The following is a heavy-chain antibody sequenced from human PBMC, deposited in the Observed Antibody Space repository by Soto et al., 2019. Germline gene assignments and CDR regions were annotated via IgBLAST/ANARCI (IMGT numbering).Heavy chain of an antibody. V-gene: IGHV4-61*08. J-gene: IGHJ6*03. CDR1: GDSVSSGGYY. CDR2: IYSSGSA. D-gene: IGHD6-19*01. CDR3: ASGFRSVSLDA. Sequence: TLSLTCTVSGDSVSSGGYYWSWIRQPPGKGLEWIGYIYSSGSANYNPSLKSRVTISRDTSKNQISLKVASVTAADTAGYYFASGFRSVSLDASGKGTKVT.